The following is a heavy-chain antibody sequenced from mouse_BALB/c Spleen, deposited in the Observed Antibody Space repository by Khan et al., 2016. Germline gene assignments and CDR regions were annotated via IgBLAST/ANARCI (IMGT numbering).Heavy chain of an antibody. J-gene: IGHJ4*01. D-gene: IGHD2-1*01. CDR2: IYPGDGDT. CDR3: AKGNGNPYYALDH. CDR1: GYVFSNFW. V-gene: IGHV1-80*01. Sequence: QVRLQQSGAELVRPGSSVKISCKASGYVFSNFWMTWVKQRPGQGLEWIGQIYPGDGDTNYNGKFKGKATLTADKSSSTAYMQLSSLTSEDSAVYFCAKGNGNPYYALDHWGQGTSVTVSS.